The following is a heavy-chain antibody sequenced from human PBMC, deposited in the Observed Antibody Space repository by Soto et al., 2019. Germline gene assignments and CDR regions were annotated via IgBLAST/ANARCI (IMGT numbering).Heavy chain of an antibody. J-gene: IGHJ4*02. D-gene: IGHD2-15*01. V-gene: IGHV1-69*01. CDR2: IIPIFGTA. CDR1: GGTFSSYA. CDR3: ARARWGYSDSRFDY. Sequence: QVQLVQSGAEVKKPGSSVKVSCKASGGTFSSYAISWVRQAPGQGLEWMGGIIPIFGTANYAQKFQGRVTITADESTSTDYMELSSLRSEDTAVYYCARARWGYSDSRFDYWGQGTLVTVSS.